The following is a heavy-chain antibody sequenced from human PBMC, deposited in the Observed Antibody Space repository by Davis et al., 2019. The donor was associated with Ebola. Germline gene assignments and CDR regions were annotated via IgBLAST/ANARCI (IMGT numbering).Heavy chain of an antibody. J-gene: IGHJ4*02. CDR1: GFSLTARGMC. CDR3: ARSNRARGYSYPFDY. CDR2: IDWDDDT. D-gene: IGHD5-18*01. V-gene: IGHV2-70*01. Sequence: SGPTLVKPTQAVTLTCTLSGFSLTARGMCVSWIRQPPGKSLEWPTLIDWDDDTYYNPSLKTRLTVSRDTSTNQVVLTMTNMDPVDTATYYCARSNRARGYSYPFDYWGQGTLVTVSS.